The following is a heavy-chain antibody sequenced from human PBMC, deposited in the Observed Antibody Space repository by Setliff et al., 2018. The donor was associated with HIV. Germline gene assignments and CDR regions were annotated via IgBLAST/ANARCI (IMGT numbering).Heavy chain of an antibody. V-gene: IGHV4-34*01. CDR1: GGSFSGYY. D-gene: IGHD3-10*01. CDR3: ARHFPSISLFFGDPGPFDR. Sequence: SETLSLTCAVYGGSFSGYYWTWIRQPPGKGLEWTGSIYHTGRTYYNRSLKSRITIPMDTSTNQFSLKLSSVTAADTAVYFCARHFPSISLFFGDPGPFDRWGQGALVPS. CDR2: IYHTGRT. J-gene: IGHJ4*02.